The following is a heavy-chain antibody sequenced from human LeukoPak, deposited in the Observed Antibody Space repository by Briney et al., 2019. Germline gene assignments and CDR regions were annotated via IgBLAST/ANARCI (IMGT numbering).Heavy chain of an antibody. Sequence: ASVKVSCKASGYTFTGYYMHWVRQAPGQGLEWMGWISAYNGNTNYAQKLQGRVTMTTDTSTSTAYMELRSLRSDDTAVYYCARGGSYYDSSGYYAGDYWGQGTLVTVSS. CDR1: GYTFTGYY. V-gene: IGHV1-18*04. J-gene: IGHJ4*02. CDR3: ARGGSYYDSSGYYAGDY. CDR2: ISAYNGNT. D-gene: IGHD3-22*01.